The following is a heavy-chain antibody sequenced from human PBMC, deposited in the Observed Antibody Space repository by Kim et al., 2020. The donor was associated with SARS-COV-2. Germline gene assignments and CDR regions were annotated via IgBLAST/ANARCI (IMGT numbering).Heavy chain of an antibody. J-gene: IGHJ3*02. CDR1: GFTFSSYW. CDR3: ASEGGRGVIPPGI. V-gene: IGHV3-7*01. Sequence: GGSLRLSCAASGFTFSSYWMSWVRQAPGKGLEWVANIKQDGSEKYYVDSVKGRFTISRDNAKNSLYLQMNSLRAEDTAVYYCASEGGRGVIPPGIWGQGTMVTVSS. D-gene: IGHD3-16*01. CDR2: IKQDGSEK.